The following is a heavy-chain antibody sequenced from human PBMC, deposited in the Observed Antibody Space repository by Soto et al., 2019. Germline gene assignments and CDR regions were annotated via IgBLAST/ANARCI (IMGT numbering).Heavy chain of an antibody. CDR2: IYYSGSP. V-gene: IGHV4-31*02. J-gene: IGHJ4*02. CDR1: GGSISSGGYY. CDR3: ARVSRDMVATIVDY. Sequence: LALTCTVSGGSISSGGYYWSWIRQHPGKGLEWIGYIYYSGSPYYNPSLKSRVTISVDTSKNQFSLKLSSVTAADTAVYYCARVSRDMVATIVDYWGQGTLVTVS. D-gene: IGHD5-12*01.